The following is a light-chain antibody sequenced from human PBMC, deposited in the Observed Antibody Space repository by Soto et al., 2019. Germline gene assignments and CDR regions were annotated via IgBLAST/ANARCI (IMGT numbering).Light chain of an antibody. J-gene: IGLJ3*02. CDR3: TSYTTRTALV. V-gene: IGLV2-18*02. CDR2: EVT. CDR1: SSDIGSYNR. Sequence: QSALTQPPSVSGSPGQSVTISCIGTSSDIGSYNRVSWYQQSPGTAPKLIVYEVTNRPSGVAGRLSGSKSGNTASLTISGLQAEDEADYYCTSYTTRTALVFGGGTKVTVL.